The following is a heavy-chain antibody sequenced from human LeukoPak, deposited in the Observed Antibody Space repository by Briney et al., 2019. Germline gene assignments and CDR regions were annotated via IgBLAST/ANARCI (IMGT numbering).Heavy chain of an antibody. CDR3: AKSGYNRFDY. Sequence: GGSLRLPCVASGFTFSSYAMSWVRQAPGKGLEWVSAISGSGSSGGSTYYADSVKGRFTISRDNSKNTLYLQMNSLRAEDTAVYYCAKSGYNRFDYWGQGTLVTVSS. D-gene: IGHD5-24*01. J-gene: IGHJ4*02. V-gene: IGHV3-23*01. CDR2: ISGSGSSGGST. CDR1: GFTFSSYA.